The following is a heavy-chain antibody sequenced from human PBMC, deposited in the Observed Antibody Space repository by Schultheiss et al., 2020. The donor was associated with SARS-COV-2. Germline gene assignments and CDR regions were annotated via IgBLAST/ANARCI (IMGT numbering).Heavy chain of an antibody. V-gene: IGHV4-34*01. J-gene: IGHJ4*02. D-gene: IGHD6-13*01. CDR3: ARDIAAAGLLDY. CDR2: INHSGST. CDR1: GGSFSGYY. Sequence: SESLSLTCAVYGGSFSGYYWSWIRQPPGKGLEWIGEINHSGSTNYNPSLKSRVTISVDTSKNQFSLKLSSVTAADTAVYYCARDIAAAGLLDYWGQGTLVTVSS.